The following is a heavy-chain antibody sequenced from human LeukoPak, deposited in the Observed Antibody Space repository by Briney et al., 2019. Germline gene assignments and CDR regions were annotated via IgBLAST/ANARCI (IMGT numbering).Heavy chain of an antibody. V-gene: IGHV4-39*01. CDR2: IYYSGST. J-gene: IGHJ4*02. Sequence: PSETLSLTCTVSGGSISSSSYYWGWIRQPPGKGLEWIGSIYYSGSTYYNPSLKSRVTISIDTSKNQFSLRLNSVTAADTAVYYCARHAEYNSGWHFYLDHWGQGSLVTVSS. D-gene: IGHD6-19*01. CDR3: ARHAEYNSGWHFYLDH. CDR1: GGSISSSSYY.